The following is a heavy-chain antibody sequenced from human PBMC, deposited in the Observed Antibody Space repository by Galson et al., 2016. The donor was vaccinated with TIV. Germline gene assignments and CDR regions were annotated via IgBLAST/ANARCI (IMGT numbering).Heavy chain of an antibody. J-gene: IGHJ6*03. CDR1: GYTFTGYF. CDR2: INPSGGST. V-gene: IGHV1-46*01. D-gene: IGHD3-22*01. Sequence: SVKVSCKASGYTFTGYFIHWVRQAPGQGLEWMGVINPSGGSTSYAQKFQGRVTMTRVTSTSTAYMELSSLRSEDTAVYYCASPVSQTPPMRLHYYYYMNVWGKGTTVTVSS. CDR3: ASPVSQTPPMRLHYYYYMNV.